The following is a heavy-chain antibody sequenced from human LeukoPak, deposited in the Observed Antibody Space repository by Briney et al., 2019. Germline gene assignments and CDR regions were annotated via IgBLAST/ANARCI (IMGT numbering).Heavy chain of an antibody. CDR2: IYYSGGT. V-gene: IGHV4-61*01. J-gene: IGHJ4*02. CDR3: ARGIFYYYGSSGYYHFDY. Sequence: SETLSLTCTVSGGSVSSGSYCWSWIRQPPGKTLEWIGHIYYSGGTNYNPSLKSRVTISVDPSRNQFSLKLTSVTAADTAVYYCARGIFYYYGSSGYYHFDYWGQGTLVTVSS. D-gene: IGHD3-22*01. CDR1: GGSVSSGSYC.